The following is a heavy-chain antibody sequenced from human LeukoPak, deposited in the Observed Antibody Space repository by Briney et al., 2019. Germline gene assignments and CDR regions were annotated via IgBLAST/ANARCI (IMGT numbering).Heavy chain of an antibody. Sequence: PGRSLRLSCTASGFTFGDYPMSWVRQAPGKGLEWVGFIRSKAYGGTTEYAASVKGRFTISRDDSKSIAYLQMNSLKTEDTAVYYCTRDQYVISAASPDWDYWGQGTLVTVSS. CDR3: TRDQYVISAASPDWDY. CDR1: GFTFGDYP. D-gene: IGHD2-15*01. V-gene: IGHV3-49*04. CDR2: IRSKAYGGTT. J-gene: IGHJ4*02.